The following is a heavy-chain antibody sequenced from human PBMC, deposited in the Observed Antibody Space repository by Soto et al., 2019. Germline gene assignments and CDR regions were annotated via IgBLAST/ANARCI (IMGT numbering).Heavy chain of an antibody. J-gene: IGHJ4*02. D-gene: IGHD3-3*01. CDR2: ITASGST. CDR3: ATELRYFEWFTRPDY. Sequence: PGGSLRLSCAAAQFAFHTYAMTWVRQTPGKGLEWLSAITASGSTYYTDSVKGRFTISRDNSRNMLFLDMNSLRAEDTAVYYCATELRYFEWFTRPDYWGQGTLVTVSS. V-gene: IGHV3-23*01. CDR1: QFAFHTYA.